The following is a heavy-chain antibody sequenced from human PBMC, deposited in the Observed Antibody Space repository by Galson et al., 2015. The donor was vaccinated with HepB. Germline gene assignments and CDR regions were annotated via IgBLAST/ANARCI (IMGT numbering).Heavy chain of an antibody. CDR3: AGVHFGMDV. J-gene: IGHJ6*02. Sequence: SLRLSCAASGFTLRSYAMAWVRQTPGKGLEWVSVISASGESTYYADSAKGRFTISRDEAKHTVSLQMNYLRAGDTAIYYCAGVHFGMDVWGQGTTVTVSS. V-gene: IGHV3-23*01. D-gene: IGHD1-1*01. CDR1: GFTLRSYA. CDR2: ISASGEST.